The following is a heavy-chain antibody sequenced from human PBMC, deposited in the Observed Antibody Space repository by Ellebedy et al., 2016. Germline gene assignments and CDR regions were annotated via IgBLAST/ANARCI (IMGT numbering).Heavy chain of an antibody. CDR3: AKWNGGWYAFEV. D-gene: IGHD6-19*01. V-gene: IGHV4-59*02. CDR1: GGSVSSDY. Sequence: SETLSLTCNVSGGSVSSDYWNWIRRPPGKGLEWIGYVFHTGATLYNPSLKSRVTMSVDTSKSQISLRLMSVTAAETAVYYCAKWNGGWYAFEVWGQGTMVTVSS. CDR2: VFHTGAT. J-gene: IGHJ3*01.